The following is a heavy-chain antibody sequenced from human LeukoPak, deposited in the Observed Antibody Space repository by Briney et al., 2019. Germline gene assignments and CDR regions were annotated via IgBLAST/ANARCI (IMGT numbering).Heavy chain of an antibody. J-gene: IGHJ6*03. CDR2: IYYSGNT. CDR1: GGSINYYY. Sequence: PSETLSLTCSVSGGSINYYYWNWIRQPPGKGLEWIGYIYYSGNTHYNPSLKSRVTISVGTSKNQFSLMVRSVSAADTAVYFCARGGRYMSASWYRSVYYYMDVWGKGTTVTVSS. V-gene: IGHV4-59*12. CDR3: ARGGRYMSASWYRSVYYYMDV. D-gene: IGHD6-13*01.